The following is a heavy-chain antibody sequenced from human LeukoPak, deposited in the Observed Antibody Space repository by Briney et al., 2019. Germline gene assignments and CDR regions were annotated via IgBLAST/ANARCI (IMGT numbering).Heavy chain of an antibody. J-gene: IGHJ4*02. V-gene: IGHV1-24*01. Sequence: ASVKVSCKVSGYTLTELSMHWVRQAPGKGLEWMGGFDPEDGETIYAQKLQGRVTMTEDTSTDTAYMELSSLRSEDTAVYYCATYCSSTSCYGIKRGNFDYWGQGTLVTVSS. CDR3: ATYCSSTSCYGIKRGNFDY. CDR2: FDPEDGET. D-gene: IGHD2-2*01. CDR1: GYTLTELS.